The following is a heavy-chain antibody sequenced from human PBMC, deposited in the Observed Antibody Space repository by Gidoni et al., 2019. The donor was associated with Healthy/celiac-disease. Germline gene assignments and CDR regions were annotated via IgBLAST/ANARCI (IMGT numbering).Heavy chain of an antibody. CDR1: GFTFSNAW. CDR3: TTDSLSMVDAFDI. J-gene: IGHJ3*02. CDR2: IKSKTDGGTT. V-gene: IGHV3-15*01. D-gene: IGHD2-15*01. Sequence: EVQLVESGGGLVKPGGSLRLSCAASGFTFSNAWMSWVRQAPGKGLEWVGRIKSKTDGGTTDYAAPVKGRFTISRDDSKNTLYLQMNSLKTEDTAVYYCTTDSLSMVDAFDIWGQGTMVTVSS.